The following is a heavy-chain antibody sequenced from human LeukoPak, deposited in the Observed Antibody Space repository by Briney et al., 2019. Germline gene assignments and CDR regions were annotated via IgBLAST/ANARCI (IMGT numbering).Heavy chain of an antibody. V-gene: IGHV3-23*01. CDR3: ARHMENIVLMVYELDP. Sequence: QPGGSLRLSCVASGFTFSSFAMSWVRQAPGKGLEWVSAIIASGGDTFYSDSVKGRFTVSRDNSKSALYLQMDTLRAEDTAIYYCARHMENIVLMVYELDPWGQGTLVTVSS. J-gene: IGHJ5*02. D-gene: IGHD2-8*01. CDR1: GFTFSSFA. CDR2: IIASGGDT.